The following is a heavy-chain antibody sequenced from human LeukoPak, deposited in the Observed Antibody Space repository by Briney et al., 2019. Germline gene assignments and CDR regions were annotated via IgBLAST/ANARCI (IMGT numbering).Heavy chain of an antibody. Sequence: AGSLTLAWVPYRSTFTSIDMSCVRQAPGKGLEWVSAIRASGGSTYYADSVKGRSTTSRDNSKHPLYLQINSLRVEDAAVYYCARVDRDTALGLDDFDYWGQGTLVTVSS. D-gene: IGHD5-18*01. CDR3: ARVDRDTALGLDDFDY. J-gene: IGHJ4*02. V-gene: IGHV3-23*01. CDR2: IRASGGST. CDR1: RSTFTSID.